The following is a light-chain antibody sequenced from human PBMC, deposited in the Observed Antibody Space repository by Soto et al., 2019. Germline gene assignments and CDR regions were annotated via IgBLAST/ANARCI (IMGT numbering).Light chain of an antibody. CDR1: QSISNW. J-gene: IGKJ1*01. CDR2: KAS. CDR3: QHYNSYSEA. V-gene: IGKV1-5*03. Sequence: DIQMTQSPSTLSAFVGDRVTITCRASQSISNWLAWYQQKPGKAPKLLIYKASTLKSGVPSRFSGSGSGTEFTLTISSLQPDDFATYYCQHYNSYSEAFGQGTKV.